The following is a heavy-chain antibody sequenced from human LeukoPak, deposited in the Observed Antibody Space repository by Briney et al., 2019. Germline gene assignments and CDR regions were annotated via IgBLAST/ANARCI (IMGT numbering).Heavy chain of an antibody. CDR2: INPSGGST. Sequence: GASVKVSCKAPENTFSSYYLHWVRQAPGQGLEWMGIINPSGGSTTYAQKFQGRVTMTRDTSMSTVYMELSSLRSEDTAVYYCARGLVRGMISSLRRSPPHDYWGQGTLVTVSS. D-gene: IGHD3-10*01. J-gene: IGHJ4*02. CDR3: ARGLVRGMISSLRRSPPHDY. CDR1: ENTFSSYY. V-gene: IGHV1-46*01.